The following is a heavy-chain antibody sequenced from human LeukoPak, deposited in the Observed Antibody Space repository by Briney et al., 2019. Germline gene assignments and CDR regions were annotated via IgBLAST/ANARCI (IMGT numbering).Heavy chain of an antibody. CDR3: ASSVGY. Sequence: GGSLRLSCVASGFTFSNYAMNRVRQAPGKGLEWVSYISSSSSTIYYADSVKGRFTISRDNAKNSLYLQMNSLRAEDTAVYYCASSVGYWGQGTLVTVSS. D-gene: IGHD2-15*01. V-gene: IGHV3-48*01. CDR1: GFTFSNYA. J-gene: IGHJ4*02. CDR2: ISSSSSTI.